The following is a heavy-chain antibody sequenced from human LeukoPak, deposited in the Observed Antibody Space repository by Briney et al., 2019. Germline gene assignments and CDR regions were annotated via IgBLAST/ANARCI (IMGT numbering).Heavy chain of an antibody. CDR1: GGSVNNYY. Sequence: PSETLSLTCSVSGGSVNNYYWAWIRQSPGKTLEWIAYVFYNGYTSYNPSLKSRATISIDTSRNQFSLQLSSVTAAVTAVYFCARIPPYNSGRGGFDYWGQGTLVTVSS. V-gene: IGHV4-59*02. D-gene: IGHD1-1*01. CDR2: VFYNGYT. CDR3: ARIPPYNSGRGGFDY. J-gene: IGHJ4*02.